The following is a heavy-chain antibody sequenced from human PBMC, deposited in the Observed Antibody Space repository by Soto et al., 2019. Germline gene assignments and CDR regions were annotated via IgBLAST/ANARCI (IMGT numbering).Heavy chain of an antibody. CDR3: VKGGYYSLFDL. CDR2: ISGSGGRT. CDR1: GFPFSSYA. J-gene: IGHJ3*01. V-gene: IGHV3-23*01. D-gene: IGHD3-16*01. Sequence: EMQLLESGGGLVQPGGSLRLSCVASGFPFSSYAMSWVRQTPGKGLERVSGISGSGGRTYYADSVNGRFTISRDNSNITLSLPMHILRVDGPSVYFWVKGGYYSLFDLLGQGTMVTVSA.